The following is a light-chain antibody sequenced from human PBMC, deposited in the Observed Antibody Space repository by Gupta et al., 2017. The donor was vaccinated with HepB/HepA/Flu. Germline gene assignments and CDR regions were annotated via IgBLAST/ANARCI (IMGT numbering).Light chain of an antibody. J-gene: IGLJ1*01. CDR2: QDS. CDR3: QALDSSTAYV. CDR1: KLGDKY. V-gene: IGLV3-1*01. Sequence: SSALTQPPSVSVSPGPTASITCSGDKLGDKYACWYQQKPGQSPVLVIYQDSKRPAGIPGRFSGSNAGNTATLTISGTQAMEESDYYCQALDSSTAYVCGTGTKVTVL.